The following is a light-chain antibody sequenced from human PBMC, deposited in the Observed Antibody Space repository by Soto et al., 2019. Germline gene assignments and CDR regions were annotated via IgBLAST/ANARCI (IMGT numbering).Light chain of an antibody. CDR2: GSS. Sequence: DIVLTQSPATLSLSPGERATLSCRASHSVGNYLAWFQHKPGQAPMLLIYGSSNRATDIPGRFGCRGSGTDFTLNISSLESGDSAVYYCQQHDNWPRTFGQGTKLEIK. CDR1: HSVGNY. V-gene: IGKV3-11*01. J-gene: IGKJ2*01. CDR3: QQHDNWPRT.